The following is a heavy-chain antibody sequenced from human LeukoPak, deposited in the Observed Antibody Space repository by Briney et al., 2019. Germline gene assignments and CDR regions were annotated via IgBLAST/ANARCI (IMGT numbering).Heavy chain of an antibody. CDR3: ARDKSSSNPYGDAFHV. D-gene: IGHD4-17*01. CDR1: GFIFDDYV. J-gene: IGHJ3*01. Sequence: PGRSLRLSCAASGFIFDDYVLHWVRLRPGKGLEWVSGIGWHGGTIGYADSVKGRFAISRDNAKNSLYLQMNSLTAEDTALYYCARDKSSSNPYGDAFHVWGQGTVVTVSS. CDR2: IGWHGGTI. V-gene: IGHV3-9*01.